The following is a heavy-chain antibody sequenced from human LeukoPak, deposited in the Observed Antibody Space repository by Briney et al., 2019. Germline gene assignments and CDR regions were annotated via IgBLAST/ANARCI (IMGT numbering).Heavy chain of an antibody. Sequence: GSLRLSCAASGFTFSSYWMTWVRQPPGKGLEWIGSIYYSGSTYYNPSLKSRVTISVDTSKNQFSLKLSSVTAADTAVYYCARRGRLSDYWGQGTLVTVSS. CDR1: GFTFSSYW. CDR3: ARRGRLSDY. D-gene: IGHD3-16*01. CDR2: IYYSGST. V-gene: IGHV4-39*01. J-gene: IGHJ4*02.